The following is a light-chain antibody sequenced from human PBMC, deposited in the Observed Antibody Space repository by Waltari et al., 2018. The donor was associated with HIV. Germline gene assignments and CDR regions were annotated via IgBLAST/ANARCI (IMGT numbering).Light chain of an antibody. CDR1: QTISSY. J-gene: IGKJ1*01. CDR3: QQSYITPWT. V-gene: IGKV1-39*01. CDR2: AAS. Sequence: DIQMTQSPSSLSASVGDRVTITCRASQTISSYLNWYQQKPENSPKLLIYAASNLQSGVPSRFSGSGSGTDFTLTISSLQPEDFSTYYCQQSYITPWTFGQGTKVEIK.